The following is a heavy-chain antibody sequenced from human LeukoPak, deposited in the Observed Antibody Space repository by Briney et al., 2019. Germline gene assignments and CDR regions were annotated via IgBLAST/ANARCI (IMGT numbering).Heavy chain of an antibody. D-gene: IGHD4-17*01. J-gene: IGHJ4*02. CDR1: GFTVSSND. V-gene: IGHV3-53*01. CDR3: ARVLDHDYGDYYLDY. Sequence: GGALRLSCAASGFTVSSNDMSWVRQAPGEGLECISVIYSGGSTDYADSVKGRLTISRDNSKNTLYLQMNSLRAEDTAVYYCARVLDHDYGDYYLDYWGQGTLVTVSS. CDR2: IYSGGST.